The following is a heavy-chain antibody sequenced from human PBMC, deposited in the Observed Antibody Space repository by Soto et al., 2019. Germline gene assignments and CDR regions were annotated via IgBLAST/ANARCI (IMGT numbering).Heavy chain of an antibody. V-gene: IGHV4-59*01. D-gene: IGHD2-15*01. CDR3: ARGGGSPYQDHESDF. CDR1: ATPITQYY. J-gene: IGHJ4*01. Sequence: SETLSRTCTLSATPITQYYWNRIRQSPGQGLEWIVSVSSTGSTVYNPSLTSRVTVSLDTSKNQFSLTLNSVTAADTAVYHCARGGGSPYQDHESDFWGHGTLV. CDR2: VSSTGST.